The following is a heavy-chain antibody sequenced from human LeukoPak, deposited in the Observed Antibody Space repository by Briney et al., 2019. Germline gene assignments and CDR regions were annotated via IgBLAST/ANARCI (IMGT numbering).Heavy chain of an antibody. J-gene: IGHJ6*02. CDR1: GYTFTSYY. D-gene: IGHD2-15*01. CDR2: INPSGGST. Sequence: ASAKVSCKASGYTFTSYYMHWVRQAPGQGLEWMGIINPSGGSTSYAQKFQGRVTMTRDTSTSTVYMELSSLKSEDTAVYYCARGVRISQRRYYYYYYGMDVWGQGTTVTVSS. V-gene: IGHV1-46*01. CDR3: ARGVRISQRRYYYYYYGMDV.